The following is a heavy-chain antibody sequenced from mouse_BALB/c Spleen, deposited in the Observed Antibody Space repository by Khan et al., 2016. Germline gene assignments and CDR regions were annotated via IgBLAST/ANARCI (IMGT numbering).Heavy chain of an antibody. CDR3: RSVYFDY. CDR2: IISKANNHAT. V-gene: IGHV6-6*01. Sequence: EVKLEESGGGLVQPGGSMKLSCAASGFTFSDAWMDWVRQSPEKGLEWVAEIISKANNHATYYAESVKGRFTISRDDSKSCVYLQMNSLRAEDSGIYYCRSVYFDYWGQGTTLTVSS. CDR1: GFTFSDAW. J-gene: IGHJ2*01.